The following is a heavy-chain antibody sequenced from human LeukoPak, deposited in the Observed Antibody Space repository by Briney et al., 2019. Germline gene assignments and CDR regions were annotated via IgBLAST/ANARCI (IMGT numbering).Heavy chain of an antibody. V-gene: IGHV1-46*01. CDR2: ISASSDSI. D-gene: IGHD3-10*01. J-gene: IGHJ6*03. CDR3: AREGAGWGSITMGRGVLYYMDV. Sequence: ASVKVSCKASGYTFTSDYMHCVRQAPGQGVECLGIISASSDSINYAQKRQGRVTMTRETSPRTVYMDQSRLSSQATAVYYCAREGAGWGSITMGRGVLYYMDVWGKGTTVTVSS. CDR1: GYTFTSDY.